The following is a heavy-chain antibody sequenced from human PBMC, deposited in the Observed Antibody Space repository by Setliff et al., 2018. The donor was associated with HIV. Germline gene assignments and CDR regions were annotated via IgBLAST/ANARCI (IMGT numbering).Heavy chain of an antibody. CDR3: TRDGAYHNFWSGYFFVY. J-gene: IGHJ4*02. CDR1: GFTFGDYP. D-gene: IGHD3-3*01. V-gene: IGHV3-49*04. Sequence: GGSLRLSCTASGFTFGDYPMSWVRQAPGKGLEWIGFIRNKAYAGTTEYAASVKGRFTISRDDSKNTTYLQMNSLRTEDTAIYYCTRDGAYHNFWSGYFFVYWGPGALVTVSS. CDR2: IRNKAYAGTT.